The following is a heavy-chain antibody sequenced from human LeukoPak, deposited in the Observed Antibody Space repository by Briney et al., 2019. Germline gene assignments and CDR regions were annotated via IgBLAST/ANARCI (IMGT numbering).Heavy chain of an antibody. CDR1: GFTFSSYW. Sequence: GGSLRLSCAASGFTFSSYWMSWVRQAPGKGLEWVANIKQDGSEKYYVDSVKGRFTISRDNAKNSLYLQMNSLRAEDTAVHYCAREEYYYGSGSYFPHTSYPGTVDYWGQGTLVTVSS. J-gene: IGHJ4*02. CDR2: IKQDGSEK. V-gene: IGHV3-7*01. D-gene: IGHD3-10*01. CDR3: AREEYYYGSGSYFPHTSYPGTVDY.